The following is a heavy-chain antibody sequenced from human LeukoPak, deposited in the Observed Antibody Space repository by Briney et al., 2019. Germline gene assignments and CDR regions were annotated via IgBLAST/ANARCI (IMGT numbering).Heavy chain of an antibody. J-gene: IGHJ4*02. V-gene: IGHV3-48*03. CDR3: ARDYYYDSSGIYFDY. CDR1: GFTFSSYE. CDR2: ISISGSTI. D-gene: IGHD3-22*01. Sequence: GGSLRLSCAASGFTFSSYEMNWVRQAPGKGLEWVSYISISGSTIYYADSVKGRFTISRDNAKNSLYLQMNSLRAEGTAVYYCARDYYYDSSGIYFDYWGQGTLVTVSS.